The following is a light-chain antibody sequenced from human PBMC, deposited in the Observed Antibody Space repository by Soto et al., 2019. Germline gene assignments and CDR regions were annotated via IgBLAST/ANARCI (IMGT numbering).Light chain of an antibody. V-gene: IGKV4-1*01. CDR1: QSLLFRSNNKNY. J-gene: IGKJ1*01. CDR3: QQYYDTLQT. CDR2: WAS. Sequence: DVVMTQSPDSLAVSLGERATINCRSSQSLLFRSNNKNYLAWYQQKPGQPPKLLISWASSRESGVPDRFSGSGSGTDFTLSISSVQAEDVAVYYCQQYYDTLQTFGQGTKVEIK.